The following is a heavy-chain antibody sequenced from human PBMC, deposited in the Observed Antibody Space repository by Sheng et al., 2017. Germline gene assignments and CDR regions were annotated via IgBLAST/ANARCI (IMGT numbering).Heavy chain of an antibody. J-gene: IGHJ6*03. CDR2: ISSDGERT. CDR3: VKEGYYYMDV. V-gene: IGHV3-23*04. Sequence: EVHLVESGGGLVQPGGSLRLSCAASGFTFANNVLSWVRQAPGKGLEWVSKISSDGERTFYSDSVKDRLTISRDNSKDTLYLQMNSLRVEDTAIYFCVKEGYYYMDVWGQGDHGYRLL. CDR1: GFTFANNV.